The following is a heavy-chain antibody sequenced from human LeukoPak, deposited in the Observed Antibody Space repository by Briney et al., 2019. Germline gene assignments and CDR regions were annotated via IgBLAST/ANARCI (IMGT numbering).Heavy chain of an antibody. Sequence: ASVKVSCKASGYTFTSYYMHWVRQAPGQGLEWMGIINPSGGSTSYAQKFQGRVTMTRDMSTSTVYMELSSLRSEGTAVYYCARDRSSWYLSGSAFDIWGQGTMVTVSS. J-gene: IGHJ3*02. CDR2: INPSGGST. CDR1: GYTFTSYY. D-gene: IGHD6-13*01. V-gene: IGHV1-46*01. CDR3: ARDRSSWYLSGSAFDI.